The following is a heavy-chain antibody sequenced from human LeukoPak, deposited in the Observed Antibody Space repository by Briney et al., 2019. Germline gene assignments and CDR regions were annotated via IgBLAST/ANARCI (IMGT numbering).Heavy chain of an antibody. J-gene: IGHJ4*02. D-gene: IGHD6-19*01. V-gene: IGHV3-21*01. Sequence: GGSLRLSCAASGFTFSSYSMNWVRQVPGKGLEWVSSISSSSTYMYYADSMKGRFTISRDNAKNSLYLQMNSLGAEDTAVYYCARLTGGAVAGAFDYWGQGTLVTVSS. CDR2: ISSSSTYM. CDR3: ARLTGGAVAGAFDY. CDR1: GFTFSSYS.